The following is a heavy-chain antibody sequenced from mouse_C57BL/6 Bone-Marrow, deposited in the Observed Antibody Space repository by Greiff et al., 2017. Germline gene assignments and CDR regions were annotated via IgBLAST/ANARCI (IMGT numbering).Heavy chain of an antibody. V-gene: IGHV1-64*01. CDR1: GYTFTSYW. Sequence: HVQLQQPGAELVKPGASVKLSCKASGYTFTSYWMHWVKQRPGQGLEWIGMIHPNSGSTNYNEKFKRKATLTVDKSSSTAYMQLSSLTSEDSAVYYCAVYYDYDGFAYWGQGTLVTVSA. J-gene: IGHJ3*01. D-gene: IGHD2-4*01. CDR3: AVYYDYDGFAY. CDR2: IHPNSGST.